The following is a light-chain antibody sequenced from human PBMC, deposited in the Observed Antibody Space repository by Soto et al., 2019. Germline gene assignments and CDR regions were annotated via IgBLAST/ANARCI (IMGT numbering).Light chain of an antibody. CDR1: QNINFW. CDR3: QQYSYLWT. Sequence: DIQMTQSPSTLSASVGDTVTITCRASQNINFWLACYQQKPGKAPNLLIYKAPSLQSGVPPRFSGSASGTEFTLTINSLQPDDFATYYCQQYSYLWTFGQGTKVEI. CDR2: KAP. V-gene: IGKV1-5*03. J-gene: IGKJ1*01.